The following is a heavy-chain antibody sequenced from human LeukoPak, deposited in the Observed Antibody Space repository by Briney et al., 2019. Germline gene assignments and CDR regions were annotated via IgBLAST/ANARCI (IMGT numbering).Heavy chain of an antibody. CDR3: CLGVTHYYYYYMDV. Sequence: KPGGSLRLSCAASGFTFSDYYMSWIRQAPGKGLEWVSYISSSGSTIYYADSVKGRFTISRDNAKNSLYLQMNSLRAEDTAVYYCCLGVTHYYYYYMDVWGKGTTVTVSS. D-gene: IGHD2-21*02. CDR1: GFTFSDYY. J-gene: IGHJ6*03. V-gene: IGHV3-11*04. CDR2: ISSSGSTI.